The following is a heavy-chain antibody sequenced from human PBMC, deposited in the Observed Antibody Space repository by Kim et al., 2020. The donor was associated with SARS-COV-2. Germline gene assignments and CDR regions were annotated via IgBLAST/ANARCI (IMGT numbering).Heavy chain of an antibody. D-gene: IGHD6-19*01. Sequence: GGSLRLSCAASGFTFGDYAMHWVRQAPGKGLGWVSGFSWISGSIGYADSLKGRLTISRDNAKNSLYLQMNSLRAEDTALYYCAKDKVDTGYSSGWYINYYYMDVWGKGTTVTVSS. CDR2: FSWISGSI. J-gene: IGHJ6*03. CDR3: AKDKVDTGYSSGWYINYYYMDV. V-gene: IGHV3-9*01. CDR1: GFTFGDYA.